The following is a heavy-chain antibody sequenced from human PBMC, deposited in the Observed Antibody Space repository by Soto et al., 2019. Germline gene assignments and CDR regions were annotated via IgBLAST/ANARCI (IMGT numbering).Heavy chain of an antibody. CDR3: ARLTTVLMIDY. CDR2: IYYSGNT. CDR1: GGSISGSSYY. J-gene: IGHJ4*02. Sequence: SETLSLTCTVSGGSISGSSYYWGWLRQPPGKGLEWIGSIYYSGNTNYNPSLKSRVTISVDTSKNQFSLKLSSVTAADTAVYYCARLTTVLMIDYWGQGTLVTVSS. V-gene: IGHV4-39*01. D-gene: IGHD4-17*01.